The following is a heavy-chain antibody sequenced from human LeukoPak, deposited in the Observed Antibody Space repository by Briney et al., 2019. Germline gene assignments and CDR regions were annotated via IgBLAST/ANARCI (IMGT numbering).Heavy chain of an antibody. V-gene: IGHV3-20*04. CDR3: ANLGGQQLVPNDAFDI. D-gene: IGHD6-13*01. J-gene: IGHJ3*02. CDR2: INWNGGST. Sequence: GGSLRLSCAASGFTFDDSVMSWVRQAPGKGLEWVSSINWNGGSTGYADSVKGRFTISRDNSKNTLYLQMNSLRAEDTAVYYCANLGGQQLVPNDAFDIWGQGTMVTVSS. CDR1: GFTFDDSV.